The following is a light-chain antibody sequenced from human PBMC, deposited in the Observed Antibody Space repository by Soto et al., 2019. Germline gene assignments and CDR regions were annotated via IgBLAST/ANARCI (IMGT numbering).Light chain of an antibody. CDR3: QSYDSSLSGV. Sequence: QSALTQPPSVSGAPGQRVTISCTGSSSNIGAGFDVHWYQQLPGTAPKLLIYGNDNRPSGVPDRFSGSKSGTSASLAISGLQAEDEADYYCQSYDSSLSGVFGGGTKVTVL. V-gene: IGLV1-40*01. J-gene: IGLJ3*02. CDR2: GND. CDR1: SSNIGAGFD.